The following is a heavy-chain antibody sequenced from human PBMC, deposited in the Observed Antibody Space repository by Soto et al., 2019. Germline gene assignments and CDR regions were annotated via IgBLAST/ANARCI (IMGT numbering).Heavy chain of an antibody. CDR1: GYTFTGYA. CDR3: ARAVAVPADFDY. CDR2: INAGNGNT. V-gene: IGHV1-3*05. J-gene: IGHJ4*02. D-gene: IGHD5-12*01. Sequence: QVQLVQSGAEEKKPGASVKVSCKASGYTFTGYAMHWVRQAPGQRLEWMGWINAGNGNTKYSQKFQGRVTITRDTSASTAYMELSSLKSEDTAGDYRARAVAVPADFDYWGQGTLATVSS.